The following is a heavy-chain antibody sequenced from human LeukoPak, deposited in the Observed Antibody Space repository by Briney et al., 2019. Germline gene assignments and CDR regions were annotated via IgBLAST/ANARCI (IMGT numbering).Heavy chain of an antibody. Sequence: PGGSLRLSCAASGLTFSVSAMHWVRQPSGKGREWVGRIRSKANSYSTAYAAWVQGRFPNYREDSKDTGDLKMKRLKTEDTARYLWTWGEDFWSGYYKYYWGEGTLVTVSS. D-gene: IGHD3-3*01. CDR1: GLTFSVSA. J-gene: IGHJ4*02. CDR3: TWGEDFWSGYYKYY. V-gene: IGHV3-73*01. CDR2: IRSKANSYST.